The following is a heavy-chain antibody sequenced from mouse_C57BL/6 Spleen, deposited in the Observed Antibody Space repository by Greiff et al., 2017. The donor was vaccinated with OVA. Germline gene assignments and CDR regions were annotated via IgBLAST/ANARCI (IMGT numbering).Heavy chain of an antibody. CDR1: GFTFSDYG. D-gene: IGHD2-5*01. J-gene: IGHJ2*01. CDR3: ARPGYSNRDFDY. Sequence: EVQLVESGGGLVKPGGSLKLSCAASGFTFSDYGMHWVRQAPEKGLEWVAYISSGSSTIYYADTVKGRFTISRDNAKNTLFLQMTSRRSEDTAMYYCARPGYSNRDFDYWGQGTTLTVSS. V-gene: IGHV5-17*01. CDR2: ISSGSSTI.